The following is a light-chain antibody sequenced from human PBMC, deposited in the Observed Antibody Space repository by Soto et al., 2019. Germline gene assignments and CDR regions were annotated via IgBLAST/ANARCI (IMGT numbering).Light chain of an antibody. CDR3: QQYNSYWT. CDR1: QSISSW. Sequence: DIQITQSPSTLSASVGDRVTITCRASQSISSWLAWYQQKPGKAPKLLIYKASSLESGVPSRFSGSGSGTEFTLTISSLQPDDFATYYCQQYNSYWTSGQGTKVDI. V-gene: IGKV1-5*03. CDR2: KAS. J-gene: IGKJ1*01.